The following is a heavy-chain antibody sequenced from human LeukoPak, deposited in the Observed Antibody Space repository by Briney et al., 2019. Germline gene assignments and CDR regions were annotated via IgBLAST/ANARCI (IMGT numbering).Heavy chain of an antibody. CDR1: GFTFSDYY. V-gene: IGHV3-11*04. D-gene: IGHD3-3*01. J-gene: IGHJ4*02. Sequence: GGSLRLSCAASGFTFSDYYMNWIRQAPGKGLEWVSYISSSGSTIYYADSVKGRFTISRDNARNSLYLQINSLRAEDTAVYYCARDSITIFGVVTLWGQGTLVTVSS. CDR3: ARDSITIFGVVTL. CDR2: ISSSGSTI.